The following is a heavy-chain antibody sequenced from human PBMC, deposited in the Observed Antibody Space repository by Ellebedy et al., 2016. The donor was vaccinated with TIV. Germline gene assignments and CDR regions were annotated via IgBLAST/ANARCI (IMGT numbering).Heavy chain of an antibody. J-gene: IGHJ4*02. CDR1: GFTFGCCA. CDR2: ISNGGDT. V-gene: IGHV3-23*01. Sequence: GESLKISCAASGFTFGCCAMSWVRQAPGKGLEWVSVISNGGDTTYADSVKGRFNISRDNSKNTLYLQMNSLRADDTAMYYCAKLGGVLSWYADYWGPGTLVTVSP. CDR3: AKLGGVLSWYADY. D-gene: IGHD6-13*01.